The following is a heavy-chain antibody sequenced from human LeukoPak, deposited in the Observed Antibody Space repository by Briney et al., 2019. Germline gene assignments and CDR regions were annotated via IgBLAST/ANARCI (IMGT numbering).Heavy chain of an antibody. D-gene: IGHD2-2*01. Sequence: GGSLRLSCAASGFTFSSYGMHWVRQAPGKGLEWVAVISYDGSNKYYADSVKGRFTISRDNSKNTLYLRMNSLRAEDTAVYYCASPLRGYCSSTSCYSLWGQGTLVTVSS. CDR3: ASPLRGYCSSTSCYSL. J-gene: IGHJ4*02. CDR1: GFTFSSYG. V-gene: IGHV3-30*03. CDR2: ISYDGSNK.